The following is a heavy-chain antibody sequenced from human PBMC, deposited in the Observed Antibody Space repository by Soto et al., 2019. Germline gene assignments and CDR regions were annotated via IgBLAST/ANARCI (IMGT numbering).Heavy chain of an antibody. CDR3: ARWIDNGYFDY. J-gene: IGHJ4*02. V-gene: IGHV1-3*01. D-gene: IGHD4-17*01. Sequence: QGQLVQSGAEVKKPGASVKVSCGTSGFSFTSYSFHWVRQAPAQGLQWMGWINAGRGKTKYSQQXXXXXXXXXXXXXXXXXXXXXXXXSXDTSVFXXARWIDNGYFDYWGQGTXVTVSA. CDR1: GFSFTSYS. CDR2: INAGRGKT.